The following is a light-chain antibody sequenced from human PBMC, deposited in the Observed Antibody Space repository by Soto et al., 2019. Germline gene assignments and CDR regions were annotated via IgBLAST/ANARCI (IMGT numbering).Light chain of an antibody. Sequence: EIVLTQSPGTLTLSPGERATLSCRASQSVSSSYLAWYQQKPGQAPRLLIYGASSRATGIPDRFSGSGCGTDFTFTISRLEPEDFAVYYCQQYGSSWTFGQGTKVEIK. J-gene: IGKJ1*01. CDR2: GAS. CDR1: QSVSSSY. CDR3: QQYGSSWT. V-gene: IGKV3-20*01.